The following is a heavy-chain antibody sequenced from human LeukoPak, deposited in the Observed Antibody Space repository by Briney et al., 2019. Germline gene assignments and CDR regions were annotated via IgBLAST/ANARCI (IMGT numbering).Heavy chain of an antibody. CDR3: TRARIQLWSDAFDI. D-gene: IGHD5-18*01. V-gene: IGHV3-49*04. J-gene: IGHJ3*02. Sequence: GGSLRLSCTASGFTFGDYAMSWVRQDPGKGLEWVGFIRSKAYGGTTEYAASVKGRFTISRDDSKSIAYLQMNSLKTEDTAVYYCTRARIQLWSDAFDIWGQGTMVTVSS. CDR1: GFTFGDYA. CDR2: IRSKAYGGTT.